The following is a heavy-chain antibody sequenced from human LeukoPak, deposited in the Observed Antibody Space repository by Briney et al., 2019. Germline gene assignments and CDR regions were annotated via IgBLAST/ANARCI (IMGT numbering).Heavy chain of an antibody. CDR3: ARRGKFTIFGVAYSYYFDY. Sequence: PSETLSLTCTVSGGSISSSSYYWSWIRQSPGKELEWIGSIYYSGSTYYNPSLRSRVTISVDTSKNQFSLKLSSVTAADTAVYYCARRGKFTIFGVAYSYYFDYWDQGTLVTVS. J-gene: IGHJ4*02. D-gene: IGHD3-3*01. V-gene: IGHV4-39*01. CDR2: IYYSGST. CDR1: GGSISSSSYY.